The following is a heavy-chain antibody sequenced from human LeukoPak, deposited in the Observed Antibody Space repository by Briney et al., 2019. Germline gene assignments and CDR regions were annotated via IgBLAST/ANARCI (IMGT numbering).Heavy chain of an antibody. CDR3: ARTTEGYCRGRSCYSYYYYMDV. Sequence: PSETLSLTCAVSGGSISSSNWWNWVRQPPGKGLEWIGEIYLSGRTTYSPSLKSRATISADKSKNQFSLRLSSVTAADTAVYYCARTTEGYCRGRSCYSYYYYMDVWGKGTTVTVSS. V-gene: IGHV4-4*02. CDR1: GGSISSSNW. D-gene: IGHD2-15*01. J-gene: IGHJ6*03. CDR2: IYLSGRT.